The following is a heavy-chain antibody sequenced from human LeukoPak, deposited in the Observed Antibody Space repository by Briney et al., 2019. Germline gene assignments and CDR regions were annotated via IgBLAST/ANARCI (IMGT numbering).Heavy chain of an antibody. Sequence: SETLSLTCTVSGDSISSYYWSWIRQLPGKGLEWIGEINHSGSTNYNPSLKSRVTISVDTSKNQFSLKLSSVTAADTAVYYCARESDTVVTPFPFDYWGQGTLVTVSS. D-gene: IGHD4-23*01. CDR3: ARESDTVVTPFPFDY. J-gene: IGHJ4*02. CDR2: INHSGST. V-gene: IGHV4-34*01. CDR1: GDSISSYY.